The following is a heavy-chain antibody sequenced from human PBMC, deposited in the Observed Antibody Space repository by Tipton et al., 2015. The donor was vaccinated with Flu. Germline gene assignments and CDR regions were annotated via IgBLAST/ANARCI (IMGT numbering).Heavy chain of an antibody. D-gene: IGHD3-10*01. CDR3: ARFSVRGESDY. CDR1: GGSINSYY. Sequence: TLSLTCTVSGGSINSYYWSWIRQSAGKGLEWIGRIYSSGSTNYNPSLKSRVTMSVDTSKNQFSLKMSSVTAADTAVYYCARFSVRGESDYWGQGTLGTVSS. J-gene: IGHJ4*02. CDR2: IYSSGST. V-gene: IGHV4-4*07.